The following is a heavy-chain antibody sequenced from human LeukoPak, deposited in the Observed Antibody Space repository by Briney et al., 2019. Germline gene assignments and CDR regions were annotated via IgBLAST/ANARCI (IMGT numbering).Heavy chain of an antibody. CDR2: ISGSGGST. CDR3: ASRSEVVAATRVDY. V-gene: IGHV3-23*01. J-gene: IGHJ4*02. CDR1: GFTFSSYA. Sequence: GGSLRLSCAASGFTFSSYAMSWVRQAPGKGLEWVSAISGSGGSTYYADSVKGRFTISRDNSKNTLYLQMNSLRAEDTAVYYCASRSEVVAATRVDYWGQGTLVTVSS. D-gene: IGHD2-15*01.